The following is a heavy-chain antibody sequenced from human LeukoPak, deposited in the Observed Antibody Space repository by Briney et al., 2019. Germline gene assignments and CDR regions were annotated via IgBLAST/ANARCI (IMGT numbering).Heavy chain of an antibody. D-gene: IGHD1-26*01. CDR2: MSGSSGGT. J-gene: IGHJ4*02. V-gene: IGHV3-23*01. CDR1: GFTFNIYA. CDR3: AKGERWELPLDY. Sequence: PGGSLRLSCAASGFTFNIYAMSWVRQAPGKGLEWVSGMSGSSGGTYYADSVKGRFTISRDNSKNTLYLQMNSLRAEDTAVYYCAKGERWELPLDYWGQGTLVTVSS.